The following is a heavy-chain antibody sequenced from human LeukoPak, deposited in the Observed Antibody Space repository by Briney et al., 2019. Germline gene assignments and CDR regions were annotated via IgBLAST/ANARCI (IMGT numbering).Heavy chain of an antibody. V-gene: IGHV1-69*05. J-gene: IGHJ3*02. CDR2: IIPIFGTA. CDR3: ARGYDSSGGAFDI. CDR1: GGTFSSYA. Sequence: ASVKVSCKASGGTFSSYAISWVRQAPGQGLEWMGGIIPIFGTANYAQKFQGRVTITTDESTSTAYMELSSLRSEDTAVYYCARGYDSSGGAFDIWGQGTMVTVSS. D-gene: IGHD3-22*01.